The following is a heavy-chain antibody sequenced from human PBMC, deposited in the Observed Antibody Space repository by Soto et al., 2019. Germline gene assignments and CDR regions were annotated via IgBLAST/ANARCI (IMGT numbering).Heavy chain of an antibody. CDR2: LHSSGST. CDR3: ARDFRYYYYGIDV. V-gene: IGHV4-30-4*01. CDR1: GGSISSGDYY. D-gene: IGHD3-10*01. J-gene: IGHJ6*02. Sequence: SETLSLTCTVSGGSISSGDYYWSWIRQPPGNGLEWIGYLHSSGSTYYNPSLKSRVTISIDTSKNQFSLKLSSVTAADTAVYYCARDFRYYYYGIDVWGQGTTVSVS.